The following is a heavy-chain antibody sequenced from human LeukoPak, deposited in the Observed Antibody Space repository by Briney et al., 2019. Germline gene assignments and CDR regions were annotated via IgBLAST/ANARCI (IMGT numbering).Heavy chain of an antibody. CDR2: IYYSGSA. V-gene: IGHV4-39*07. Sequence: SETLSLTCTVSGGSISSSSYYWGWIRQPPGKGLEWIRSIYYSGSAYYNPSLKSRVTISVDTSKNQFSLKLSSVTAADTAVYYCARVRGSSWSFDYWGQGTLVTVSS. CDR3: ARVRGSSWSFDY. D-gene: IGHD6-13*01. J-gene: IGHJ4*02. CDR1: GGSISSSSYY.